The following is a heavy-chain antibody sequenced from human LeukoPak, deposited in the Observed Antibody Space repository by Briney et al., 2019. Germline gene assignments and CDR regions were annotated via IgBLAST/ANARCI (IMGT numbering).Heavy chain of an antibody. Sequence: SETLSLTCAVYGGSFSGYYWSWIRQPPGKGLEWIGEINHSGSTNYNPSLKSRVTISVDTSKNQFSLKLSSVTAADTAVYYCARDYAFDVFDIWGQGTMVTVSS. V-gene: IGHV4-34*01. D-gene: IGHD2-2*01. J-gene: IGHJ3*02. CDR2: INHSGST. CDR3: ARDYAFDVFDI. CDR1: GGSFSGYY.